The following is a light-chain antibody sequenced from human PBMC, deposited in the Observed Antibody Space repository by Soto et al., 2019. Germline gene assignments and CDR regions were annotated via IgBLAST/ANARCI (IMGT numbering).Light chain of an antibody. CDR1: SSDVGDYKY. J-gene: IGLJ1*01. V-gene: IGLV2-14*01. Sequence: QSALTQPASVSGSPGQSITISCTGSSSDVGDYKYVSWYQQHPGKAPKLMIYEVSNRPSGVSHRFSGSKSGDTASLTISGLQAEDEADYYCGSYTSNTNVFGTATKVTVL. CDR3: GSYTSNTNV. CDR2: EVS.